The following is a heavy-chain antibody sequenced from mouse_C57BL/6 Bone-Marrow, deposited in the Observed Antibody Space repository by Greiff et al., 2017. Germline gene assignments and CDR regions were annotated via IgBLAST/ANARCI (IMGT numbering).Heavy chain of an antibody. V-gene: IGHV1-59*01. D-gene: IGHD2-4*01. CDR1: GYTFTSYW. CDR2: IDPSDSYT. J-gene: IGHJ3*01. CDR3: ARTDYDYDAFAY. Sequence: VQLQQPGAELVRPGTSVKLSCKASGYTFTSYWMHWVKQRPGQGLEWIGVIDPSDSYTNYNQKFKGQATLTVDTSSSPAYMQLSSLTSEDSAVYYCARTDYDYDAFAYWGQGTLVTVSA.